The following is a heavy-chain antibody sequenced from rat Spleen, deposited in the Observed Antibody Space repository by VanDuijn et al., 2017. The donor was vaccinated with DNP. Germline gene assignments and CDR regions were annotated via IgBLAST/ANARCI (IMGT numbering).Heavy chain of an antibody. CDR2: ISYDGSST. CDR3: SRHDLNYGFTLFDY. V-gene: IGHV5-7*01. CDR1: GFNFNDYW. J-gene: IGHJ2*01. Sequence: EVKLVESGGGLVQPGRSLKLSCAASGFNFNDYWMGWVRQAPKKGLEWVATISYDGSSTYYRDSVKGRFTISRDDAKTTLFLQMDSLRSEDTATYYCSRHDLNYGFTLFDYWGQGVMVTVSS. D-gene: IGHD1-11*01.